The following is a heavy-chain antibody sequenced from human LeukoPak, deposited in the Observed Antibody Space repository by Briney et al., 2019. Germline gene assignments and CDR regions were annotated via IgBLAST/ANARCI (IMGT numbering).Heavy chain of an antibody. CDR3: ARALGTQYSSSPYFDY. CDR2: IYSGGTT. Sequence: GGSLRLSCAASGFTVSTNYMSWDRQAPGKGLEWVSVIYSGGTTYYADSVKGRFTISRDNSKDTLYLQMNSLRAEDTAVYYCARALGTQYSSSPYFDYWGQGALVTVSS. D-gene: IGHD6-6*01. V-gene: IGHV3-66*01. J-gene: IGHJ4*02. CDR1: GFTVSTNY.